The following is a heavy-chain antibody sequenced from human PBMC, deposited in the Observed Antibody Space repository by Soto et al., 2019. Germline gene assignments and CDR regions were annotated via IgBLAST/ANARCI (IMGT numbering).Heavy chain of an antibody. D-gene: IGHD6-13*01. V-gene: IGHV4-31*03. CDR2: IYYSGST. J-gene: IGHJ3*02. CDR3: ARLTAGDAFDI. CDR1: GGSISSGGYY. Sequence: SETLSLTCTVSGGSISSGGYYWSWIRQHPGKGLEWIGYIYYSGSTYYNPSLKSRVTISVDTSKNQFSLKLSSVTAADTAVYYCARLTAGDAFDIWGQGTMVTVSS.